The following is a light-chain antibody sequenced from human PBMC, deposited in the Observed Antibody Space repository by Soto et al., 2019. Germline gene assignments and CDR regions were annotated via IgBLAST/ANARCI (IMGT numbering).Light chain of an antibody. CDR1: QGISNY. J-gene: IGKJ5*01. CDR2: AAS. V-gene: IGKV1-16*02. Sequence: DIQMTQSPSSLSASVGDRVTITCRASQGISNYLACFRQKPGRAPKSLIYAASTLQSGVPSKVSGSGSGTDFTLTICCLQPEDFATYYCQQSYSTPRTFGQGTRLEIK. CDR3: QQSYSTPRT.